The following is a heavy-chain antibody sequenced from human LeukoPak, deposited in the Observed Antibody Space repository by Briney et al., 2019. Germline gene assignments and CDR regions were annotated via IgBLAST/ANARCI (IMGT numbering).Heavy chain of an antibody. CDR1: GFTFSSYA. V-gene: IGHV3-23*01. J-gene: IGHJ5*02. D-gene: IGHD1-26*01. CDR3: AKRTIVGANTQVDP. Sequence: GGSLRLSCAACGFTFSSYAMSWVRQAPGKGLEWVSAISGSGGSTYYADPVKGRFTISRDNSKNTLYLQMNSLRAEDTAVYYCAKRTIVGANTQVDPWGQGTLVTVSS. CDR2: ISGSGGST.